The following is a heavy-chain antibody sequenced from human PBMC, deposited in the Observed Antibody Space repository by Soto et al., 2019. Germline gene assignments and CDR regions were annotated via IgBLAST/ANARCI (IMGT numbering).Heavy chain of an antibody. D-gene: IGHD6-19*01. V-gene: IGHV4-38-2*02. Sequence: SDTMALTCTVYGQSIISGSYWAWIRQPPGKGPEWIASIYHGGTTFYNPSLKSRITISVDTSNNQFSLKLTSVTAADTAVYYCARVHVMVVAGSTFDYWGHGTLVTVSS. CDR2: IYHGGTT. CDR1: GQSIISGSY. CDR3: ARVHVMVVAGSTFDY. J-gene: IGHJ4*01.